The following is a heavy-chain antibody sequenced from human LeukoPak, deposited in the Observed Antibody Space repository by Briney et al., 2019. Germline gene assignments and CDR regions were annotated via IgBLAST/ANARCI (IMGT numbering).Heavy chain of an antibody. CDR2: IYTTGST. D-gene: IGHD1-26*01. V-gene: IGHV4-61*02. CDR3: VRDAGTQGNYFES. J-gene: IGHJ4*02. CDR1: GDSFSSGFYY. Sequence: SQTLSLTCTVSGDSFSSGFYYWSWIRQPAGKGLAWIGRIYTTGSTDYSPSLESLVTISLDTSKNQLSLNLNSVTAADTAVYYCVRDAGTQGNYFESWGQGTLVVVSS.